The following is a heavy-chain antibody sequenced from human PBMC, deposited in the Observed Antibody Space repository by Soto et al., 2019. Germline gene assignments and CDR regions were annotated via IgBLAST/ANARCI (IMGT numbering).Heavy chain of an antibody. CDR3: ARTGTFRDYYYGMDV. CDR2: ISSSSSYI. V-gene: IGHV3-21*01. D-gene: IGHD3-16*01. CDR1: GFTLRSYE. J-gene: IGHJ6*02. Sequence: GGSLRLSCAASGFTLRSYEMNWVRQAPGKGLEWVSSISSSSSYIYYADSVRGRFTISRDNAKNSLYLQMNSLRAEDTAVYYCARTGTFRDYYYGMDVWGQGTTVTVSS.